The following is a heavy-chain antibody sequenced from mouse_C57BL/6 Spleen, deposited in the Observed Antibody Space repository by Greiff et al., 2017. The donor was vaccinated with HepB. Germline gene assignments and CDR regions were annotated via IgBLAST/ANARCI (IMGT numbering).Heavy chain of an antibody. Sequence: LKESGPVLVKPGASVKMSCKASGYTFTDYYMNWVKQSHGKSLEWIGVINPYNGGTSYNQKFKGKATLTVDKSSSTAYMALNSLTSEDSAVYYCARGYGSKYYFDYWGQGTTLTVSS. D-gene: IGHD1-1*01. CDR2: INPYNGGT. J-gene: IGHJ2*01. V-gene: IGHV1-19*01. CDR3: ARGYGSKYYFDY. CDR1: GYTFTDYY.